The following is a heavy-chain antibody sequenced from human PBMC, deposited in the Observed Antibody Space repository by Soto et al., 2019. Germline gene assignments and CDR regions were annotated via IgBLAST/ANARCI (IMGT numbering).Heavy chain of an antibody. D-gene: IGHD2-15*01. CDR3: ARARWYDAFDV. CDR2: IFHGGNT. V-gene: IGHV4-38-2*01. Sequence: SETLSLTCAVSGFFISSGNYRGWIRKPPGKGLEWIGSIFHGGNTYYNPSLKSRVTISVDMSKNQFSLKLNSVTAADTAVYYCARARWYDAFDVWGQGTVVTVSS. CDR1: GFFISSGNY. J-gene: IGHJ3*01.